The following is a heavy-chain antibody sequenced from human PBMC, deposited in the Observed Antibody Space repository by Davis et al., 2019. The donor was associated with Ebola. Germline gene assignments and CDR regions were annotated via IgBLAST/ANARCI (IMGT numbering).Heavy chain of an antibody. CDR1: GFTVSSNH. V-gene: IGHV3-66*01. CDR2: LYSGGSL. Sequence: GESLKISCAASGFTVSSNHMNWVRQAPGKGLEWVSALYSGGSLYYADSVKRSFTISRDNSKNTLYLQMNSLRAEDSAVYYCSRVVRVCSGGSCYAFYGMEVWGQGTTVTVSS. CDR3: SRVVRVCSGGSCYAFYGMEV. J-gene: IGHJ6*02. D-gene: IGHD2-15*01.